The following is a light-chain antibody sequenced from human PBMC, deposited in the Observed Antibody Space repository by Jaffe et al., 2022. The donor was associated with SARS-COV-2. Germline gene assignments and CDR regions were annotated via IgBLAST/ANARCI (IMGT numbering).Light chain of an antibody. CDR2: GAS. CDR1: QGVSNY. V-gene: IGKV1-27*01. J-gene: IGKJ3*01. Sequence: DIQMTQSPSSLSASVGDRVTIACRATQGVSNYLAWYQQKPGKVPKLLIYGASTLQSGVPSRFSGSGSGTDFTLTISSLQPEDVATYYCQKYNSAPLTFGPGTKVDIK. CDR3: QKYNSAPLT.